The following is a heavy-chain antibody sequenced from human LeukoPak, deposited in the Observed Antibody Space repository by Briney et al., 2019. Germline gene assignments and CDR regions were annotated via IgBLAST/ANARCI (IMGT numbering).Heavy chain of an antibody. CDR3: ARELGHSYGSSIDY. J-gene: IGHJ4*02. Sequence: GGSLRLSCAASRFTFRSYAMHWVRQAPGQGLEWVAIISHDARKKYYADSVKGRFTISRDNSKNTLYLEINSLRAEDTAVYYCARELGHSYGSSIDYWGQGTLVTVSS. D-gene: IGHD5-18*01. CDR1: RFTFRSYA. V-gene: IGHV3-30*04. CDR2: ISHDARKK.